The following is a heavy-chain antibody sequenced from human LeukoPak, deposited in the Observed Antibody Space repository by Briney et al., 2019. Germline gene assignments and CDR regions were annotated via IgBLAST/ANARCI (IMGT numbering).Heavy chain of an antibody. Sequence: SETLSLTCIVSGGSTNTGGFFWTWVRQPPGKGLEWIGYVFRTGRTSYNPSLESRVTISIDRSNNQFSLRLTSVTAADSAMYYCATEGQCTAATSPVLQYWGQGILVTVSS. CDR3: ATEGQCTAATSPVLQY. J-gene: IGHJ4*02. CDR2: VFRTGRT. V-gene: IGHV4-30-2*01. D-gene: IGHD2-8*02. CDR1: GGSTNTGGFF.